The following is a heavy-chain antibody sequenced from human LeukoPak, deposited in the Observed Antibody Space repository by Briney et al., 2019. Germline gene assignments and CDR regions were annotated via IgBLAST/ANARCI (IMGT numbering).Heavy chain of an antibody. CDR3: AKNGIVVVPAAKGRDYNWFDP. CDR1: GFTFSSYG. V-gene: IGHV3-30*02. Sequence: GGSLRLSCAASGFTFSSYGMHWVRQAPGKGLEWVAFIRYDGSNKYYADSVKGRFTISRDNSKNTLYLQMNSLRAEDTAVYYCAKNGIVVVPAAKGRDYNWFDPWGQGTLVTVSS. CDR2: IRYDGSNK. J-gene: IGHJ5*02. D-gene: IGHD2-2*01.